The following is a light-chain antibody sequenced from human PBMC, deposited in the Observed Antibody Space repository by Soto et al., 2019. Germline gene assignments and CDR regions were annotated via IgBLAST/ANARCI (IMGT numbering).Light chain of an antibody. V-gene: IGLV2-14*01. CDR1: SSDVGAYNY. CDR3: TSYSTSGTHV. Sequence: QSALTQPASVSGSPGQSITISCTGTSSDVGAYNYVSWYQQHPGKAPKLMIYDVSNRPSGVSNRFSGSKSGNTASLTISGLQAEDEADYYCTSYSTSGTHVFGRGTKLTVL. CDR2: DVS. J-gene: IGLJ2*01.